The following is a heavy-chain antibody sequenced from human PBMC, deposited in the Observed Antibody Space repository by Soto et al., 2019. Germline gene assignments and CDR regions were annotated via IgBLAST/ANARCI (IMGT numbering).Heavy chain of an antibody. Sequence: GSGPTLVNPTETLTLTCTVSGFSLSNARMGVSWIRQPPGKALEWLAHIFSNDEKSYSTSLKSRLTISKDTSKSQVVLTMTNMDPVDTATYYCARMIVVVPAAINWFDPWGQGTLVTVSS. CDR1: GFSLSNARMG. D-gene: IGHD2-2*01. V-gene: IGHV2-26*01. CDR2: IFSNDEK. J-gene: IGHJ5*02. CDR3: ARMIVVVPAAINWFDP.